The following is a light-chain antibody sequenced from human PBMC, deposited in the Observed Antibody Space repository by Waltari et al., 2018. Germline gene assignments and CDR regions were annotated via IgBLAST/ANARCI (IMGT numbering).Light chain of an antibody. V-gene: IGKV1-39*01. CDR3: QQSFSTPLT. CDR1: QSISSY. Sequence: DIQMTQSPSSLSASLGDSVTITCRASQSISSYFTWYQQKPGVAPKLLIYAASSLRNGVPSSFSVSGSGTDFSLTISSLQPEDFATYYCQQSFSTPLTFGGGTKVEIK. J-gene: IGKJ4*01. CDR2: AAS.